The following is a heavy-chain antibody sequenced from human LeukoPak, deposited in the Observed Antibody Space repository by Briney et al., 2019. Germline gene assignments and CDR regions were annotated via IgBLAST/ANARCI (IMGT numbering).Heavy chain of an antibody. V-gene: IGHV4-59*01. D-gene: IGHD3-22*01. J-gene: IGHJ2*01. CDR1: GGSISSYY. CDR3: ARVYLGYYDSSGYYGHPNWYFDL. CDR2: IYYSGST. Sequence: PSETLSLTCTVSGGSISSYYWSWIRQPPGKGLEWIGYIYYSGSTNYNPSLKSRVTISVDTSKNQFSLKLSSVTAADTAVYYCARVYLGYYDSSGYYGHPNWYFDLWGRGTLVTVSS.